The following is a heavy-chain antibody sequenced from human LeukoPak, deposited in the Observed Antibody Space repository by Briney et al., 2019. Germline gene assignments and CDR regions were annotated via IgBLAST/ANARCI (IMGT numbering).Heavy chain of an antibody. CDR1: GFTFSSYG. CDR2: IWYDGSNK. CDR3: ARDFTAAGLNFDY. D-gene: IGHD6-13*01. Sequence: GGSLRLSCAASGFTFSSYGMHWVRQAPGKGLEWVAVIWYDGSNKYYADSVKGRFTISRDNSKNTLYLQMNSLRAEDTAVYYCARDFTAAGLNFDYWGQGTLVTVSS. V-gene: IGHV3-33*01. J-gene: IGHJ4*02.